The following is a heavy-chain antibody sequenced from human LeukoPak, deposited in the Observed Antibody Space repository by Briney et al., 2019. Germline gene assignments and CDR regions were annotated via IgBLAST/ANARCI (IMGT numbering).Heavy chain of an antibody. Sequence: GGSLRLSCAASGFTFSSYWMSWVRQPPGKGQEWVANIKQDGSEKYYVDSVKGRFTISRDNAKNSLFLQMNSLRAEDTAVYYCARVRYSSSWYYYFDYWGQGTLVTVSS. CDR1: GFTFSSYW. CDR3: ARVRYSSSWYYYFDY. J-gene: IGHJ4*02. CDR2: IKQDGSEK. V-gene: IGHV3-7*05. D-gene: IGHD6-13*01.